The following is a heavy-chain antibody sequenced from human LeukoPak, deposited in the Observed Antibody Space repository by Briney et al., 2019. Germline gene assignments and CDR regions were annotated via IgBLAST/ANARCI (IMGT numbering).Heavy chain of an antibody. CDR1: GGSISSYY. V-gene: IGHV4-59*12. Sequence: SETLSLTCTVSGGSISSYYWSWIRQPPGKGLEWIGYIYYSGSTNYNPSLKSRVTISVDTSKTQFSLRLSSVTAADTAVYYCARVSYYGSGSPGPWGQGTLVTVSS. D-gene: IGHD3-10*01. CDR3: ARVSYYGSGSPGP. J-gene: IGHJ5*02. CDR2: IYYSGST.